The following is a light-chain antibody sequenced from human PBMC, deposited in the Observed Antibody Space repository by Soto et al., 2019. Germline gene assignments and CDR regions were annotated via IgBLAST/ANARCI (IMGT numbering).Light chain of an antibody. CDR3: QQYETYPLT. CDR1: QSVSGW. CDR2: SAS. J-gene: IGKJ4*01. Sequence: DIQMTQSPSTLSASVGDRVTITCRASQSVSGWLAWYRQKPGKAPELLIYSASTLETGVPSRFSGSGSGTEFTLTVSILQPDDFATYYCQQYETYPLTFGGGTKIDI. V-gene: IGKV1-5*03.